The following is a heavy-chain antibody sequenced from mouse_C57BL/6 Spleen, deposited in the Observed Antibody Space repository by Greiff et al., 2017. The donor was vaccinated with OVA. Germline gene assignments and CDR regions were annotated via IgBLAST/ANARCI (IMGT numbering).Heavy chain of an antibody. Sequence: QVQLKQSGAELVRPGASVKLSCKASGYTFTDYYINWVKQRPGQGLEWIARIYPGSGNTYYNEKFKGKATLTAEKSSSTAYMQLSSLTSEDSAVYFCARGYGSSYGVFYYFDYWGQGTTLTVSS. J-gene: IGHJ2*01. CDR1: GYTFTDYY. CDR3: ARGYGSSYGVFYYFDY. CDR2: IYPGSGNT. V-gene: IGHV1-76*01. D-gene: IGHD1-1*01.